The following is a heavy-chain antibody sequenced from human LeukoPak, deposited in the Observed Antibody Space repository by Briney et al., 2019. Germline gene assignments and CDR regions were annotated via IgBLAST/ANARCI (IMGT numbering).Heavy chain of an antibody. D-gene: IGHD1-26*01. CDR3: ASLMGATDYYYYGMDV. J-gene: IGHJ6*02. V-gene: IGHV4-59*01. Sequence: SETLSLTCTVSGGSISSYYWSWIRQPPGKGLEWIGYIYYSGSTNYNPSLKSPVTISVDTSKNQFSLKLSSVTAADTAVYYCASLMGATDYYYYGMDVWGQGTTVTVSS. CDR1: GGSISSYY. CDR2: IYYSGST.